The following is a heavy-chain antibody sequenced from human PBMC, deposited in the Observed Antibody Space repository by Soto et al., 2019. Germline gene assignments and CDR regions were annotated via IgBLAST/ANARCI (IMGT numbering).Heavy chain of an antibody. V-gene: IGHV3-30*03. CDR1: GFTFSSYG. Sequence: GSLRLSCAASGFTFSSYGMHWVRQAPGKGLEWVAVISYDGSNKYYADSVKGRFTISRDNSKNTLYLQMNSLRAEDTAVYYCATEYSSSSYFDYWAQGTLVTVSS. CDR2: ISYDGSNK. J-gene: IGHJ4*02. D-gene: IGHD6-6*01. CDR3: ATEYSSSSYFDY.